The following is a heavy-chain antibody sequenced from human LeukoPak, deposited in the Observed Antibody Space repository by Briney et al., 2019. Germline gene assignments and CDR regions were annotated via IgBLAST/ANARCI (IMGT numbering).Heavy chain of an antibody. CDR3: ARVVSWRYFDWSGGYFDY. V-gene: IGHV3-66*01. CDR2: IYSGGST. J-gene: IGHJ4*02. CDR1: GFTVSSNY. Sequence: EGSLRLSCAASGFTVSSNYMSWVRQAPGKGLEWVSVIYSGGSTYYADSVKGRFTISRDNSKNTLYLQMNSLRAEDTAVYYCARVVSWRYFDWSGGYFDYWGQGTLVTVSS. D-gene: IGHD3-9*01.